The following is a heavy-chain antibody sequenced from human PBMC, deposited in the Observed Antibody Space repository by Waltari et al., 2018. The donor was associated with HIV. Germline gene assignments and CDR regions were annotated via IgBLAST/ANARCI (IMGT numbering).Heavy chain of an antibody. D-gene: IGHD3-22*01. V-gene: IGHV3-30*01. CDR3: ARDSSGYYYVGYGMDV. CDR1: GFTFNTYA. Sequence: QVQLVESGGGVVQPGRSLRLSCAASGFTFNTYAMYWVRQAPGKGLKCVAVISYDGSNKYYADSVKGRFTISRDNSKNTLYLQMNSLRAEDTAVYYCARDSSGYYYVGYGMDVWGQGTTVTVSS. CDR2: ISYDGSNK. J-gene: IGHJ6*02.